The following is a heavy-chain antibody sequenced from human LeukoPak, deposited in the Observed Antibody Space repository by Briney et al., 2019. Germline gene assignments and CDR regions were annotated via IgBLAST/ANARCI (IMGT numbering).Heavy chain of an antibody. V-gene: IGHV4-59*01. J-gene: IGHJ4*02. CDR2: IYYSGST. CDR1: GGSISSYY. CDR3: AREGAGGVDY. Sequence: SETLSLTCTVSGGSISSYYWSWFRQPPGKGLEWIGYIYYSGSTNYNPSLKSRVTISVDASKNQFSLKLSSVTAADTAVYYCAREGAGGVDYWGQGTLVTVSS. D-gene: IGHD3-16*01.